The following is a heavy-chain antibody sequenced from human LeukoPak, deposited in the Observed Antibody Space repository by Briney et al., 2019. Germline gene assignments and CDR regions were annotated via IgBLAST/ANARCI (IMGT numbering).Heavy chain of an antibody. Sequence: RGSLRLSCAASGFTSSSYGMHWVRQAPGKGMEWVANIKRDGSEKYYVDSVKGRFSISRDYAKNSLCLQLSSLRVEDTAMYYCVRDDGATKPCWGHGTLVTVSP. CDR1: GFTSSSYG. D-gene: IGHD1-26*01. J-gene: IGHJ4*01. V-gene: IGHV3-7*01. CDR2: IKRDGSEK. CDR3: VRDDGATKPC.